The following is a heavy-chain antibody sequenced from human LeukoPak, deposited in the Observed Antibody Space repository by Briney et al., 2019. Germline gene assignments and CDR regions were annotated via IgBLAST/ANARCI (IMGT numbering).Heavy chain of an antibody. CDR1: GGTVSSYA. J-gene: IGHJ4*02. V-gene: IGHV1-69*13. D-gene: IGHD5-12*01. Sequence: SVKVSCKASGGTVSSYAISWVRQAPGQGLEWMGGIIPIFGTANYAQKFQGRVTITADESTSTAYMELSSLRSEDTAVYYCARAGHSGYDGARFFDYWGQGTLVTVSS. CDR3: ARAGHSGYDGARFFDY. CDR2: IIPIFGTA.